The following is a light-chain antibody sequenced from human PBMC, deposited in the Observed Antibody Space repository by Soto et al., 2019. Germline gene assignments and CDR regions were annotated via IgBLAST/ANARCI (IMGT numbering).Light chain of an antibody. CDR1: QSVNSF. Sequence: EIELTQSPATLSLSPGERATLSCRASQSVNSFLFWYHQKSRQAPRLLIYDASNRATGIPARFSVSGSGTDFTLTICGLEPEDFAVYYCQRRSVWPGTFGQGTRLEIK. J-gene: IGKJ5*01. CDR3: QRRSVWPGT. CDR2: DAS. V-gene: IGKV3-11*01.